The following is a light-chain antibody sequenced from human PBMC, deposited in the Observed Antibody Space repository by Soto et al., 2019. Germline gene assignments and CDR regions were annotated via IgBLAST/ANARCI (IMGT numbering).Light chain of an antibody. CDR2: DAS. CDR1: QSVSSY. CDR3: QQRSNWPPT. V-gene: IGKV3-11*01. J-gene: IGKJ1*01. Sequence: EIVLTQSPATLSLSPGERATLSCRASQSVSSYLAWYQQNPGPAPRLLIYDASNRATGIPARFSGSGSGTDFTLTISSLEPEDFAVYYCQQRSNWPPTFGQGTKVEIK.